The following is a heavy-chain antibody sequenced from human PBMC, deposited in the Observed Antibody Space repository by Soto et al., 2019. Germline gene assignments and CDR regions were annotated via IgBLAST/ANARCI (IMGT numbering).Heavy chain of an antibody. J-gene: IGHJ5*02. CDR2: IYWDDDK. D-gene: IGHD1-26*01. CDR1: GFSLSTSGVG. CDR3: ALRPPAIWVGNWFDP. V-gene: IGHV2-5*02. Sequence: QITLKESGPTLVKPTQTLTLTCTFSGFSLSTSGVGVGWIRQPPGKALEWLAMIYWDDDKRYSPSLKSRLTITKDTSKNQVVLTMTNMDRVDIATYYCALRPPAIWVGNWFDPWGQGTLVTVSS.